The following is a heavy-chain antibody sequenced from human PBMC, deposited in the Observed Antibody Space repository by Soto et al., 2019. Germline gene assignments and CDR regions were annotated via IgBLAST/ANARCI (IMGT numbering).Heavy chain of an antibody. V-gene: IGHV3-30*18. CDR2: ISYDGSNK. D-gene: IGHD3-22*01. Sequence: QVQLVESGGGVVQPGRSLRLSCEASGFTFSSYGMHWVRQAPGKGLEWVAVISYDGSNKFYADSVKGRFTISRDNSKNTLYLQMNSLRAEDTAVYYCAKDSSYYYDGSGYYFDYWGQGTLVTVSS. CDR1: GFTFSSYG. J-gene: IGHJ4*02. CDR3: AKDSSYYYDGSGYYFDY.